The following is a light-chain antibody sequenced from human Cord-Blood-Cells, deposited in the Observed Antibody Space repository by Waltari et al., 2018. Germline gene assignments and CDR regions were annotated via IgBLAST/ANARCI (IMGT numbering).Light chain of an antibody. Sequence: EIVLTHSPATLSLSPGERATIPCRASQSVSSYLAWYQQKPGQAPRLLIYDASNRATGIPARFSGSGSGTDFTLTISSLEPEDFAVYYCQQRSNWPPYTFGQGTKLEIK. J-gene: IGKJ2*01. V-gene: IGKV3-11*01. CDR2: DAS. CDR3: QQRSNWPPYT. CDR1: QSVSSY.